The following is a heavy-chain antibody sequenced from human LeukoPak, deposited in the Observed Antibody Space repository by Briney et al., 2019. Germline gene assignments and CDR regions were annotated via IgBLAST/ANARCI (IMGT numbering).Heavy chain of an antibody. CDR2: INPGGDNT. V-gene: IGHV1-46*01. CDR3: ARIRDGYNDAYDI. CDR1: GYTFTKSY. J-gene: IGHJ3*02. D-gene: IGHD5-24*01. Sequence: VASVKVSCKASGYTFTKSYIHWVRQAPGQRLEWMGLINPGGDNTKYAQNFQGRVTMTSDTSARRVYMELSGLRSEDTAIYYCARIRDGYNDAYDIWGQGTVVTVPS.